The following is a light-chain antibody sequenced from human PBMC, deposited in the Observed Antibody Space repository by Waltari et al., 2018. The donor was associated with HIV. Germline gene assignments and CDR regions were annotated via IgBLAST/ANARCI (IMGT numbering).Light chain of an antibody. V-gene: IGLV1-47*01. Sequence: QSVLTQPPSASGTPGQRVTISCSGSSSTIGSNYVYWYHQLPGTAPKLLIDRNNQRPSGVPDRFSGSKSGTSASLAISGLRSEDEADYYCAAWDDSLSGAVFGGGTQLTVL. CDR1: SSTIGSNY. J-gene: IGLJ7*01. CDR3: AAWDDSLSGAV. CDR2: RNN.